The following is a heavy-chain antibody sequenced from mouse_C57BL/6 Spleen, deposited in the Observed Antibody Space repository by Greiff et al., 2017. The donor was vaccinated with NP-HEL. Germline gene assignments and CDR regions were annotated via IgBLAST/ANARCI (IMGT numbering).Heavy chain of an antibody. CDR3: AEGNWALAY. D-gene: IGHD4-1*01. V-gene: IGHV1-74*01. CDR2: IHPSDSDT. J-gene: IGHJ3*01. Sequence: QQRPGQGLEWIGRIHPSDSDTNYNQKFKGKATLTVDKSSSTAYMQLSSLTSEDSAVYYCAEGNWALAYWGQGTLVTVSA.